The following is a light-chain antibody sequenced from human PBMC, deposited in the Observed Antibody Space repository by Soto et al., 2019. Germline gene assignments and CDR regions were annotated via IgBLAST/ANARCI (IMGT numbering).Light chain of an antibody. CDR1: QSVTSTY. CDR2: GAS. CDR3: HQYGYSLWT. Sequence: ESVLTQSPGTLSLSPGERATLSCRASQSVTSTYLAWYQQKPGQAPRLLIYGASSRATGIPDRFSGSGSGTDFTLTISRLEPEDFAPYYCHQYGYSLWTFGQGTKVEIK. V-gene: IGKV3-20*01. J-gene: IGKJ1*01.